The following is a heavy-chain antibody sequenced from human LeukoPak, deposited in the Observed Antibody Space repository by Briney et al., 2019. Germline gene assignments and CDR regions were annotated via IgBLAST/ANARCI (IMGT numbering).Heavy chain of an antibody. D-gene: IGHD3-10*01. V-gene: IGHV1-18*01. CDR3: ARDFSGDIYYYGSGSYYPDAFDI. CDR1: GYTFTSYG. J-gene: IGHJ3*02. Sequence: ASVKVSCKASGYTFTSYGISWVRQAPGQGLEWMGWISAYNGNTNYAQKLQGRVTMTTDTSTSTAYMELRSLRSDDTAVYYCARDFSGDIYYYGSGSYYPDAFDIWGQGTMVTVSS. CDR2: ISAYNGNT.